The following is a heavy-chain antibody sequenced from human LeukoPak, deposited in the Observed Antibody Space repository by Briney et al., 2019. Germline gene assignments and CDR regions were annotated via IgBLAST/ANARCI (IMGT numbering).Heavy chain of an antibody. CDR1: GFTFSSYA. CDR2: INHSGST. CDR3: ANWAY. Sequence: GSLRLSCAASGFTFSSYAMSWVRQAPGKGLEWIGEINHSGSTNYNPSLKSRVTISVDTSKNQFSLKLSSVTAADTAVYYCANWAYWGQGTLVTVSS. V-gene: IGHV4-34*08. D-gene: IGHD3-16*01. J-gene: IGHJ4*02.